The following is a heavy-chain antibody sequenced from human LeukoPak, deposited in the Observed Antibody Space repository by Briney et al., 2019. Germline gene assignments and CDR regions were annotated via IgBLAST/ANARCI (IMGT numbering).Heavy chain of an antibody. J-gene: IGHJ5*02. Sequence: SGPTLVNPTQTLTLTCTFSGFSLSTSGVAVGWFRQPPGGALEWLALIYWNDGKYYTPSLKSRLTIAKDTSKNQVILTMTNMDPVDTATFYCARRRSPSNGDWFDPWGQGTLVTVSS. V-gene: IGHV2-5*01. D-gene: IGHD4-17*01. CDR3: ARRRSPSNGDWFDP. CDR2: IYWNDGK. CDR1: GFSLSTSGVA.